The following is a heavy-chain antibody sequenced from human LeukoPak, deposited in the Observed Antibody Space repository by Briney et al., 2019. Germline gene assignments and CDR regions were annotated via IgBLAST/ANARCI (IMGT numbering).Heavy chain of an antibody. CDR3: ARGDDFSGDH. V-gene: IGHV3-7*04. CDR2: IHPDGNEK. CDR1: GFTFSTYW. Sequence: GGSLRLSCAASGFTFSTYWISWVRQAPGKGLEWVDNIHPDGNEKYHVDFVEGRFTISRDNTENSLYLQMNSLRPEDTAVYYCARGDDFSGDHWGQGTLVTVSS. D-gene: IGHD2-21*02. J-gene: IGHJ4*02.